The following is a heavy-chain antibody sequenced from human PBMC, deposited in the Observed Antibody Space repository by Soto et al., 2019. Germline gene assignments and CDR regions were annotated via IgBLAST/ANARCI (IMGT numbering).Heavy chain of an antibody. J-gene: IGHJ4*02. CDR1: GGTFSSYT. V-gene: IGHV1-69*02. D-gene: IGHD6-13*01. CDR3: ARLIYSSRGFDY. Sequence: SVKVSCKASGGTFSSYTVSWVRQAPGQGLEWMGRIIPILGIANYAQKFQGRVTITADKSTSTAYMELSSLRSEDTAVYYCARLIYSSRGFDYWCQGPLVTVSS. CDR2: IIPILGIA.